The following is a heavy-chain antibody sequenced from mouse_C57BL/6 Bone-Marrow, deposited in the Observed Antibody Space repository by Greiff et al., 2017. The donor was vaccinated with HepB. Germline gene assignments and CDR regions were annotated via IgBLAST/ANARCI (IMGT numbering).Heavy chain of an antibody. CDR3: TSYYYAMDY. CDR2: IDPANGDT. CDR1: GFNIKDDY. Sequence: EVKLQESGAELVRPGASVKLSCTASGFNIKDDYMHWVKQRPEQGLEWIGWIDPANGDTEYASKFQGKATITADTSSNTAYLQLSSLTSEDTAVYYCTSYYYAMDYWGQGTSVTVSS. V-gene: IGHV14-4*01. J-gene: IGHJ4*01.